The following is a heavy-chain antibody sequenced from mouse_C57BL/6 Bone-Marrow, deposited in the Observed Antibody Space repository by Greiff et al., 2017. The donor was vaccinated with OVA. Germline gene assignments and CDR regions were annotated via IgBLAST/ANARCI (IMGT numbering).Heavy chain of an antibody. CDR2: INPNNGGT. Sequence: VQLQQSGPELVKPGASVKISCKASGYTFTDYYMNWVKQSHGKSLEWIGDINPNNGGTSYNQKFKGKATLTVDKSSSTAYMELRSLTSEDSAVYYCLITTVVGDYFDYWGQGTTLTVSS. CDR1: GYTFTDYY. J-gene: IGHJ2*01. D-gene: IGHD1-1*01. CDR3: LITTVVGDYFDY. V-gene: IGHV1-26*01.